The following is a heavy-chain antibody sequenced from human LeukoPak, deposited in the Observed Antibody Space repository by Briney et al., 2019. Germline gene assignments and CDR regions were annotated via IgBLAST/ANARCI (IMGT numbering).Heavy chain of an antibody. J-gene: IGHJ4*02. D-gene: IGHD6-13*01. CDR3: ARGYSSSWPFDY. V-gene: IGHV4-59*08. CDR1: GGSISTYY. CDR2: IYYSGST. Sequence: SETLSLTCTVSGGSISTYYWTWIRQPPGKGLEWIGYIYYSGSTNYNPSLKSRVTISVDTSKNQFSLKLSSVTAADTAVYYCARGYSSSWPFDYWGQGTLVTVSS.